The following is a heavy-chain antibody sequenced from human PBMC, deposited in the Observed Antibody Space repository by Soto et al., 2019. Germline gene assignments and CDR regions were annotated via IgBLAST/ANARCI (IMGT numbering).Heavy chain of an antibody. D-gene: IGHD4-17*01. Sequence: QVQLQESGPGLVKPSQTLSLTCTVSGGSISSGDYYWSWIRQPPGKGLEWIGYIYYSGSTYYNPSRKSRVTISVDTSKNQCSLKLSSVTAADTAVYYCARDSGEATVTILDYWGQGTLVTVSS. V-gene: IGHV4-30-4*01. CDR3: ARDSGEATVTILDY. CDR2: IYYSGST. CDR1: GGSISSGDYY. J-gene: IGHJ4*02.